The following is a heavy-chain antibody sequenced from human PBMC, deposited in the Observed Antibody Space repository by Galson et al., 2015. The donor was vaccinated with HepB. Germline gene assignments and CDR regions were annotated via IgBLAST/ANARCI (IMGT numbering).Heavy chain of an antibody. V-gene: IGHV3-21*01. CDR2: ISSVSTYI. Sequence: SLRLSCAASGFTFSTYSMNWVRQAPGKGLEWVSSISSVSTYIYYADSVRGRFTISRDNTRNSLYLQMNSLRAEDTAVYYCSRSPGIAVATYYFGDWGQGTLVTVSS. D-gene: IGHD6-19*01. CDR1: GFTFSTYS. CDR3: SRSPGIAVATYYFGD. J-gene: IGHJ4*02.